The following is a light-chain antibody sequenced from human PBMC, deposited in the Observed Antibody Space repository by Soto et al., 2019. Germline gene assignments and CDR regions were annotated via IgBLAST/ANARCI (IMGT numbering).Light chain of an antibody. CDR2: GNS. J-gene: IGLJ3*02. Sequence: QSALTQPASVSGSPGQSITISCTGTTSDVGGYNFVSWYQQSPGKAPKLLIYGNSNRPSGVPDRFSGSKSGTSASLAITGLQAEDEADYYCQSYDSSLSGSVFGGGTKLTVL. CDR1: TSDVGGYNF. V-gene: IGLV2-14*03. CDR3: QSYDSSLSGSV.